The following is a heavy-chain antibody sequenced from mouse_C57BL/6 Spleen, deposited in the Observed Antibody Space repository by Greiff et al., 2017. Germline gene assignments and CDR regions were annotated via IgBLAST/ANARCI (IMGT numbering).Heavy chain of an antibody. J-gene: IGHJ2*01. V-gene: IGHV2-2*01. CDR3: ARSYDGYFDY. CDR1: GFSLTSYG. Sequence: QVQLKESGPGLVQPSQSLSITCTVSGFSLTSYGVHWVRQSPGKGLEWLGVIWSGGSTDYNAAFISRLSISKDNSKCQVFFKMNSLQADDTAIYYCARSYDGYFDYWGQGTTLTVSS. D-gene: IGHD2-3*01. CDR2: IWSGGST.